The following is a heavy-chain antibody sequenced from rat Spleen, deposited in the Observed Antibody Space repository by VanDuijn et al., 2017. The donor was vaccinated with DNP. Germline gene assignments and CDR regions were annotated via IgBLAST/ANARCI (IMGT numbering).Heavy chain of an antibody. CDR1: GITFSNYG. CDR3: ARGGTRGDY. CDR2: ISPSGGST. J-gene: IGHJ2*01. Sequence: EVKLVESGGGLVQPGRSLKLSCAVSGITFSNYGMHWIRQAPTKGLEWVASISPSGGSTYYRDSVKGRFTISRDNAESSLYLQMDSQRSEDTATYYCARGGTRGDYWGQGVMVTVSS. D-gene: IGHD1-4*01. V-gene: IGHV5-19*01.